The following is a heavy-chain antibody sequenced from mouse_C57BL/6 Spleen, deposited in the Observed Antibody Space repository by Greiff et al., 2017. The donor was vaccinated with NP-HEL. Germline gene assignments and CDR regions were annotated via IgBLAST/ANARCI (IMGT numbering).Heavy chain of an antibody. CDR1: GFTFNTYA. Sequence: DVKLVESGGGLVQPKGSLKLSCAASGFTFNTYAMHWVRQAPGKGLEWVARIRSKSSNYATYYADSVKDRFTISRDDSQSMLYLQMNNLKTEDTAMYYCVRGVYYGNSAWFAYWGQGTLVTVSA. V-gene: IGHV10-3*01. CDR3: VRGVYYGNSAWFAY. CDR2: IRSKSSNYAT. D-gene: IGHD2-1*01. J-gene: IGHJ3*01.